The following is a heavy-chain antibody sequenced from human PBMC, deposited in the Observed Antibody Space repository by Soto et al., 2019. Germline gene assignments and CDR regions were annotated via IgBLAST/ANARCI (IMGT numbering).Heavy chain of an antibody. CDR1: GFTFSSYA. V-gene: IGHV3-23*01. Sequence: EVQLLESGGGLVQPGGSLRLSCAASGFTFSSYAMSWVRQAPGKGLDWVSGISGSGDSTYYADSVKGRFTISRDNSKNTLYLQMNSLRAEDTAVYYCAKGVPGIAVAGTGYFQHWGQGTLVTVSS. CDR3: AKGVPGIAVAGTGYFQH. J-gene: IGHJ1*01. D-gene: IGHD6-19*01. CDR2: ISGSGDST.